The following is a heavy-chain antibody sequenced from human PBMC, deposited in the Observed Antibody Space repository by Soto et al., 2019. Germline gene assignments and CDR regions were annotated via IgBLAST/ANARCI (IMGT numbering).Heavy chain of an antibody. CDR2: FIPVYRTL. CDR1: GGSFGKSA. J-gene: IGHJ4*02. D-gene: IGHD3-3*01. CDR3: ATGVIWIGYFTVDS. V-gene: IGHV1-69*13. Sequence: SVKVSCKASGGSFGKSAINWVRQTPGQGLEWLGGFIPVYRTLNYAQKFQGRVTITADESTGTAYMTLGSLASDDTAVYYCATGVIWIGYFTVDSWGQGTRVTVYS.